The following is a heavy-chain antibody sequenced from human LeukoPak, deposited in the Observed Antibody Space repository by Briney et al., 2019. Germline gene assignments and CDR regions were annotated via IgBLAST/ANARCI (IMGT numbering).Heavy chain of an antibody. D-gene: IGHD6-19*01. CDR2: IYQSGST. Sequence: SETLSLTCTVPGGSISGSSHYWGWIRQPPGKGLEWIGSIYQSGSTHYNFYLRSRVTISVDTSKNQFSLKLSSVTAADTSVYYCARNSSGWSFDLWGRGTLVTVS. CDR1: GGSISGSSHY. V-gene: IGHV4-39*01. J-gene: IGHJ2*01. CDR3: ARNSSGWSFDL.